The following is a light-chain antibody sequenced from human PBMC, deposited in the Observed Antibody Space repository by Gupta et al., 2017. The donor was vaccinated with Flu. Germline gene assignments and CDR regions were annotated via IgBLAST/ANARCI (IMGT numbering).Light chain of an antibody. Sequence: PGERATLPCRASQSVSTSYLAWYQQKPGQAPRLLIYGTFNRATGVPDRFIGGGSGTDFTLTISRLEPEDFAVYSCQQYGSSPYTFGQGTKL. CDR1: QSVSTSY. V-gene: IGKV3-20*01. CDR3: QQYGSSPYT. J-gene: IGKJ2*01. CDR2: GTF.